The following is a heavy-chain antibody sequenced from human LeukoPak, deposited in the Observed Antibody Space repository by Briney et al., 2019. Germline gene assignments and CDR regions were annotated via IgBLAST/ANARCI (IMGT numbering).Heavy chain of an antibody. D-gene: IGHD2-2*01. J-gene: IGHJ4*02. V-gene: IGHV4-59*01. CDR2: IYYSGST. CDR1: GDSISSYY. CDR3: ARVRRLRYCSSTSCPYYFDY. Sequence: PSETLSLTCTVSGDSISSYYWSWIRQPPGKGLEWIGYIYYSGSTNYNPSLKSRVTISVDTSKNQFSLKLSSVTAADTAVYYCARVRRLRYCSSTSCPYYFDYWGQGTLVTVSS.